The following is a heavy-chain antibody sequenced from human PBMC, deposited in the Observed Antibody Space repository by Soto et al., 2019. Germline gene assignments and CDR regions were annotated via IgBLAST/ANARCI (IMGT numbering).Heavy chain of an antibody. CDR2: IIPIFGTA. CDR1: GGTFNSYA. CDR3: ARAGVVPAAILSSYYYSGMDV. Sequence: ASLKVSCKASGGTFNSYAISWVRQAPGQGLEWMGGIIPIFGTANYAQKFQGRVTITADESTSTAYMELSSLRSEDTAVYYCARAGVVPAAILSSYYYSGMDVWGQGTTVTGSS. D-gene: IGHD2-2*01. J-gene: IGHJ6*02. V-gene: IGHV1-69*13.